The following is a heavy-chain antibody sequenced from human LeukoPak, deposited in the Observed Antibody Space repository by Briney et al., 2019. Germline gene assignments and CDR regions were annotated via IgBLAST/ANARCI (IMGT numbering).Heavy chain of an antibody. V-gene: IGHV1-3*01. CDR1: GYTFTSYA. D-gene: IGHD3-22*01. CDR2: INAGNGNT. J-gene: IGHJ3*02. CDR3: ARLIGYPNAFDI. Sequence: ASVKASCKASGYTFTSYAMHWVRQAPGQRLEWMGWINAGNGNTKYSQKFQGRVTITRDTSASTAYMELSSLRSEDTAVYYCARLIGYPNAFDIWGQGTMVTVSS.